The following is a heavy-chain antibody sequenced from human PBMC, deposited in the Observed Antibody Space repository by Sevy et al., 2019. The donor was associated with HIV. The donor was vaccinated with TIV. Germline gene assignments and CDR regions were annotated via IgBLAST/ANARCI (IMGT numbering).Heavy chain of an antibody. CDR2: ISSSGSTI. Sequence: GGSLRLSCAASGFTFSSYEMNWVRQAPGKGLEWVSYISSSGSTIYYADSVKGRFTISRDNAKNSLYLQMNSLRAEDTAVYYCARDIMKFGEYHFDYWGQGTLVTVSS. J-gene: IGHJ4*02. V-gene: IGHV3-48*03. CDR3: ARDIMKFGEYHFDY. CDR1: GFTFSSYE. D-gene: IGHD3-10*01.